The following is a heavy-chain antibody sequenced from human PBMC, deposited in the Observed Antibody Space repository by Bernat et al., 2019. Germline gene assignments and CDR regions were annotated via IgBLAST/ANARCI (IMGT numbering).Heavy chain of an antibody. V-gene: IGHV3-21*01. CDR3: ARGPLDGYNFGRDERFDY. D-gene: IGHD5-24*01. CDR1: GFTFSSYS. J-gene: IGHJ4*02. CDR2: ISSSSSYI. Sequence: EVQLVESGGGLVKPGGSLRLSCAASGFTFSSYSMNWVRQAPGKGLEWVSSISSSSSYIYYADSVKGRFTISRDNAKNSLYLQMNSLRAEDTAVYYCARGPLDGYNFGRDERFDYWCQGTLVTVSS.